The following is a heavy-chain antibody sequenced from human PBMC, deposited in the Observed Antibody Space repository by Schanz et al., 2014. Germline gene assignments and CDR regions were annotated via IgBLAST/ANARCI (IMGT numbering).Heavy chain of an antibody. V-gene: IGHV4-31*03. CDR3: ARHGGIPYYPMDV. CDR1: GDSISSAY. Sequence: QVQLQESGPGLVEPSQTLSLTCTVSGDSISSAYWSWIRQHPGKGLEWIGFIYYRGNTYYNPSLKSRVSISLDPSKTQFFLNLNSLTAADTAVYYCARHGGIPYYPMDVWGQGTTVTVS. D-gene: IGHD3-16*01. J-gene: IGHJ6*02. CDR2: IYYRGNT.